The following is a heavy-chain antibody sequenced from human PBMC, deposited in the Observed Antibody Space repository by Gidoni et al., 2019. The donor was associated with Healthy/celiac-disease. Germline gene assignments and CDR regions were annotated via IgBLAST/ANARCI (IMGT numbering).Heavy chain of an antibody. CDR2: ISWNSGSI. CDR1: GFTFDDYA. Sequence: EVQLVESGGGLVQPGSYLRLSCAASGFTFDDYAMHWVRQAPGKGLGWVSGISWNSGSIGYADSVKGRFTISRDNAKNSLYLQMNSLRAEDTALYYCANRLGWGQGTLVTVSS. V-gene: IGHV3-9*01. J-gene: IGHJ4*02. D-gene: IGHD3-9*01. CDR3: ANRLG.